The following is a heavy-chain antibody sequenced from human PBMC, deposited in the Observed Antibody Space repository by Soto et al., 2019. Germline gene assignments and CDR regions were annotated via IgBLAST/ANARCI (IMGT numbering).Heavy chain of an antibody. Sequence: SETLSLTCAVSGGSLTSNNWWTWVRQPPGQGLEWIGEIYRTGSTNYNPSLKSRVTISLDKSENQFSLKVTSLTAADTAVYYCASQDPGTSVDYWGQGTLVTVSS. CDR2: IYRTGST. V-gene: IGHV4-4*02. CDR3: ASQDPGTSVDY. D-gene: IGHD1-7*01. J-gene: IGHJ4*02. CDR1: GGSLTSNNW.